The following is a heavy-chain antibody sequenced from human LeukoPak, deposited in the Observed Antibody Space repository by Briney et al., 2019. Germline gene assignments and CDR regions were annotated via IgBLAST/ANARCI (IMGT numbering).Heavy chain of an antibody. CDR1: GYTFTSYA. J-gene: IGHJ4*02. V-gene: IGHV1-3*01. CDR3: AREGQTPPGPADY. CDR2: INAGNGNT. Sequence: ASVKVSCKASGYTFTSYAMHWVRLAPGQRLEWMGWINAGNGNTKYSQKFQGRVTITRDTSASTAYMELSSLRSEDTAVYYCAREGQTPPGPADYWGQGTLVTVSS. D-gene: IGHD2-2*01.